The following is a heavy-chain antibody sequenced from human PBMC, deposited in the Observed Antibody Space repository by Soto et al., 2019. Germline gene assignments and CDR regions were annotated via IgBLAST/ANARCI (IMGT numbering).Heavy chain of an antibody. CDR1: GFTFTSSA. CDR2: IVVGSGNT. V-gene: IGHV1-58*01. J-gene: IGHJ6*02. Sequence: VASVKVSCKASGFTFTSSAVQWVRQARGQRLEWIGWIVVGSGNTNYAQKFQERVTITRDMSTSTAYMELSSLRSEDTAVYYCAASAYGSGYYYGMDVWGQGTTVTVSS. CDR3: AASAYGSGYYYGMDV. D-gene: IGHD6-25*01.